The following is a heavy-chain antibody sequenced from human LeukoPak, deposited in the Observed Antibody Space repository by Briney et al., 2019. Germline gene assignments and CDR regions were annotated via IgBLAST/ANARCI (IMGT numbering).Heavy chain of an antibody. CDR1: GGSFSGYY. J-gene: IGHJ4*02. CDR2: MYYSGST. CDR3: ARDIGGRYSWYYFDY. Sequence: SETLSLTCAVYGGSFSGYYWSWIRQPPGKGLEWIGYMYYSGSTNYNPSLKSQVTMSVDTSKDHFSLKMSSATAADTAVYYCARDIGGRYSWYYFDYWGRGTLVTVSS. V-gene: IGHV4-59*01. D-gene: IGHD2-8*01.